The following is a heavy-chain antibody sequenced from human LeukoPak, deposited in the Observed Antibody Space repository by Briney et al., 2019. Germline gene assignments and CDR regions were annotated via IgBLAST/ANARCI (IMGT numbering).Heavy chain of an antibody. CDR3: ARNTYGSGSYPEGKNWFDP. J-gene: IGHJ5*02. D-gene: IGHD3-10*01. CDR2: IYYSGST. V-gene: IGHV4-59*01. Sequence: PSETLSLTCTVSGGSISSYYWSWIRQPPGKGLEWIGYIYYSGSTNYNPSLKSRVTISVDTSKNQFSLKLSSVTAADTAVYYCARNTYGSGSYPEGKNWFDPWGQGTLVTVSS. CDR1: GGSISSYY.